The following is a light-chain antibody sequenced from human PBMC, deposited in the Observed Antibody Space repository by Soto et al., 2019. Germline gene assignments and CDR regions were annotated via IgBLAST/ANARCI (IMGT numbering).Light chain of an antibody. Sequence: DIQMTQSPSTLSASVGDRVTITCRASQGISSWLAWYQQKPGKAPKLLIYDASSLESGVPSRFSGSGSGTEFTLTISSLQPDDFANYYCQQYNSYPWTGGQGTKVEI. J-gene: IGKJ1*01. CDR2: DAS. CDR1: QGISSW. CDR3: QQYNSYPWT. V-gene: IGKV1-5*01.